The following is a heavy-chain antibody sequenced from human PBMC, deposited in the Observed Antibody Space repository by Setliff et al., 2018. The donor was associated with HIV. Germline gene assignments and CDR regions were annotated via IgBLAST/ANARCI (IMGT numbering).Heavy chain of an antibody. J-gene: IGHJ6*03. CDR1: GFTFSSYS. D-gene: IGHD3-22*01. V-gene: IGHV3-48*04. CDR2: ISSSGSTT. CDR3: ARYFHYYDSSGFISYYYFYYMDV. Sequence: HPGGSLRLSCAASGFTFSSYSLSWVRQAPGKGLEWISYISSSGSTTYYADSVKGRFSISRDNARNSLYLQMNSLRAEDTAVYYCARYFHYYDSSGFISYYYFYYMDVWGKGTTVTVSS.